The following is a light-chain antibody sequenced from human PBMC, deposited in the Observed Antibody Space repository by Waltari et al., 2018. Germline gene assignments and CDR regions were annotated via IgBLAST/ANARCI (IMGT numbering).Light chain of an antibody. CDR1: QSVLNRSNNKNY. V-gene: IGKV4-1*01. Sequence: DIVMTQSPDSLAVSLGERATINCKSSQSVLNRSNNKNYLAWFQQKPGTVPNLLIYAASKLQSGVPSRFSGSGSGTDFTLTITSLQPEDFATYYCQQTNSLLALTFGGGTKVEMK. J-gene: IGKJ4*01. CDR3: QQTNSLLALT. CDR2: AAS.